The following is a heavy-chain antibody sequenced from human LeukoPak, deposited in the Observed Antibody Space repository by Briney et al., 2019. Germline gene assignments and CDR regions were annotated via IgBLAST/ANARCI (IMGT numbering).Heavy chain of an antibody. Sequence: PSETLSLTCAVHGDSFSGSYWNWIRQPPGKGLEWIGEIHHSGSTNYNPSLKSRVTISVDTSKNQFSLKLSSVTAADTAVYYCARGEVVPTAMGGYYYYYMDVWGKGTTVTVSS. CDR1: GDSFSGSY. CDR2: IHHSGST. J-gene: IGHJ6*03. D-gene: IGHD2-2*01. V-gene: IGHV4-34*01. CDR3: ARGEVVPTAMGGYYYYYMDV.